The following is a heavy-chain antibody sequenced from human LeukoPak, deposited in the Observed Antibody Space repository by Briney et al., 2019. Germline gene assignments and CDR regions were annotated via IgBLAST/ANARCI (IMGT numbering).Heavy chain of an antibody. Sequence: KASETLSLTCTVSGGSISSGGYYWSWIRQPPGKGLEWIGEINHSGSTNYNPSLKSRVTISVDTSKNQFSLKLSSVTAADTAVYYCARGRIRSIAARIGEFYYYYGMDVWGQGTTVTVSS. D-gene: IGHD6-6*01. CDR1: GGSISSGGYY. CDR2: INHSGST. V-gene: IGHV4-39*07. CDR3: ARGRIRSIAARIGEFYYYYGMDV. J-gene: IGHJ6*02.